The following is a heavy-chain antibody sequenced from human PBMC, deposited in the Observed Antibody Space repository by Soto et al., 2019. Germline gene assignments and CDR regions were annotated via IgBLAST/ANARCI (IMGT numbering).Heavy chain of an antibody. Sequence: XGSLRLSCSAAGFTFSTYTMSWVRQAPGKGLEWVASISGPSTYIYYADSVKGRFTISRDNAKNSLFLQMNSLRAEDTALYYCAREVRRGWFDPWGQGTLVTVSS. CDR2: ISGPSTYI. CDR1: GFTFSTYT. CDR3: AREVRRGWFDP. J-gene: IGHJ5*02. V-gene: IGHV3-21*01.